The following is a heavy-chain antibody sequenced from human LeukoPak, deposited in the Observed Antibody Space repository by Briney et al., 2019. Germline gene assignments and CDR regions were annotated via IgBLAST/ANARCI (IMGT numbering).Heavy chain of an antibody. CDR2: INHSGST. V-gene: IGHV4-34*01. J-gene: IGHJ6*04. Sequence: SETLSLTCAVYGGSFSGYYWSWIRQPPGKGLEWIGEINHSGSTNYNPSLKSRVTISVDTSKNQFSLKLSSVTAADTAVYYCARSWGGTIVRGVIRSQNGMDVWGKGTTVTVSS. CDR1: GGSFSGYY. CDR3: ARSWGGTIVRGVIRSQNGMDV. D-gene: IGHD3-10*01.